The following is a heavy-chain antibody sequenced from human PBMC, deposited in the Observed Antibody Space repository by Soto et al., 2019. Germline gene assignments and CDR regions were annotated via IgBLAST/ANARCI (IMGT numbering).Heavy chain of an antibody. D-gene: IGHD3-16*01. J-gene: IGHJ4*02. CDR3: ARSTWAWGIDS. CDR2: IDHSGDT. V-gene: IGHV4-34*02. Sequence: QVQLQQWGAGLLKPSETLSLTCAVYGGSFSGYYWSWIRQPPGKGLEWMGEIDHSGDTNYNPSLESRVTISVGTSQNPIFLKLTSMTAADTSVYFCARSTWAWGIDSWAQGTLVTVSS. CDR1: GGSFSGYY.